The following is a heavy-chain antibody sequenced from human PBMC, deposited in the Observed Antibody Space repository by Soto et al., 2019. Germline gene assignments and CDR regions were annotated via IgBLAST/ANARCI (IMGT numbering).Heavy chain of an antibody. Sequence: SLSLSCASSGFTFTSYVMPLVRQGPGRGLGWVAVIWYEGSNKYYADSVKGRFTISRDNSKNTLYLQMNSLRPEDTAVYYCARDYYDSSGYYYVSRGLSYWGQGTLVTVYS. D-gene: IGHD3-22*01. V-gene: IGHV3-33*01. CDR1: GFTFTSYV. CDR3: ARDYYDSSGYYYVSRGLSY. CDR2: IWYEGSNK. J-gene: IGHJ4*02.